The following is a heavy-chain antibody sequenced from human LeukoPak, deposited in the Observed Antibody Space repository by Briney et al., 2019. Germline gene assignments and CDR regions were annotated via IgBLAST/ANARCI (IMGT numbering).Heavy chain of an antibody. CDR3: ARGGYYDSRIFDY. V-gene: IGHV1-69*05. Sequence: SVKVSCKASGYTFTGYYMHWVRQAPGQGLEWMGGIIPIFGTANYAQKFQGRVTITTDESTSTAYMELSSLRSEDTAVYYCARGGYYDSRIFDYWGQGTLVTVSS. D-gene: IGHD3-22*01. CDR2: IIPIFGTA. J-gene: IGHJ4*02. CDR1: GYTFTGYY.